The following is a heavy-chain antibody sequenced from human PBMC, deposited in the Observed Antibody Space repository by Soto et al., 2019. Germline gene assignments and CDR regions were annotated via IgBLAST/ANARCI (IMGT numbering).Heavy chain of an antibody. D-gene: IGHD3-10*01. CDR1: GFTFSSYA. CDR2: ISSNGGST. V-gene: IGHV3-64D*08. J-gene: IGHJ6*02. CDR3: VKDRMVRGADYYYYYGMDV. Sequence: GGSLRLSCSASGFTFSSYAMHWVRQAPGKGLEYVSAISSNGGSTYYADSVKGRFTISRDNSKNTLYLQMSSLRAEDTAVYYCVKDRMVRGADYYYYYGMDVWGQGTTVTVSS.